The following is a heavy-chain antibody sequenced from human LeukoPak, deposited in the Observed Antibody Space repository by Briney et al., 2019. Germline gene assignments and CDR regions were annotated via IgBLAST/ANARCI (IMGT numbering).Heavy chain of an antibody. V-gene: IGHV4-59*01. CDR3: ARQDTAMVYFDY. Sequence: SETLSLTCTVSGGSISSYYWSWIRQPPGKGLEWIGYIYYSGSTNYNPPLKSRVTISVDTSKNQFSLKLSSVTAADTAVYYCARQDTAMVYFDYWGQGTLVTVSP. D-gene: IGHD5-18*01. CDR1: GGSISSYY. J-gene: IGHJ4*02. CDR2: IYYSGST.